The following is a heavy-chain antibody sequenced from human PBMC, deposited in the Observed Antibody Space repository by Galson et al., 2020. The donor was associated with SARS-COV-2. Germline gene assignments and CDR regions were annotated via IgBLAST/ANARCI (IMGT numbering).Heavy chain of an antibody. CDR1: GYIFTNYW. D-gene: IGHD3-22*01. V-gene: IGHV5-51*01. J-gene: IGHJ4*02. CDR3: ARRNYYDGSGQSYYFDF. CDR2: IYPGDSDT. Sequence: GESLKISCKGSGYIFTNYWIAWVRQVPGKGLEWMGIIYPGDSDTRYRPSFQGQVTFSVDKSTSTAYLQWSSLKASDSAMYYCARRNYYDGSGQSYYFDFWGQGTLVTVSS.